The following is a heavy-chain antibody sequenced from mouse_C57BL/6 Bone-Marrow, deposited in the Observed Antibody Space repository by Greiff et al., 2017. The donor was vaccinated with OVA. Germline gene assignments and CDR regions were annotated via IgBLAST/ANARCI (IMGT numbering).Heavy chain of an antibody. J-gene: IGHJ4*01. Sequence: EVQLQQSGPELVKPGASVKISCKASGYTFTDYYMNWVKQSPGKSLEWIGDINPNNGGTSYNQKFKGKATLTVDKSSSTAYMELRSLTSEDSAVYYCASPGAPYAMDYWGQGTSVTVSS. CDR3: ASPGAPYAMDY. CDR2: INPNNGGT. V-gene: IGHV1-26*01. CDR1: GYTFTDYY.